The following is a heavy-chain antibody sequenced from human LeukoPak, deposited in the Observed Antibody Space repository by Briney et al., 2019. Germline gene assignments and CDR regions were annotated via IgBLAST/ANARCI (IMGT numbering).Heavy chain of an antibody. CDR3: ARDNGYYYDSSGDNWFDP. J-gene: IGHJ5*02. Sequence: PSETLSLTCTVSGGSISSYYWGWIRQPPGKGLEWIGSIYYSGSTYYNPSLKSRVTISVDTSKNQFSLKLSSVTAADTAVYYCARDNGYYYDSSGDNWFDPWGQGTLVTVSS. CDR2: IYYSGST. D-gene: IGHD3-22*01. V-gene: IGHV4-39*07. CDR1: GGSISSYY.